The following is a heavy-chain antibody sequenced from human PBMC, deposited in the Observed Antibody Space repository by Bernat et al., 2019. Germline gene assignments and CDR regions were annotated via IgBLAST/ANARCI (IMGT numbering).Heavy chain of an antibody. CDR3: AAGPERLGELSFFDY. Sequence: EVQLLESGGGLVQPGGSLRLSCAASGFTFSSYAMSWVRQAPGKGLEWVSAISGSGGSTYYADSVKGRFTISRDNSKNTLYLQMNSLRAEDMAVYYCAAGPERLGELSFFDYWGQGTLVTVSS. D-gene: IGHD3-16*02. V-gene: IGHV3-23*01. CDR1: GFTFSSYA. CDR2: ISGSGGST. J-gene: IGHJ4*02.